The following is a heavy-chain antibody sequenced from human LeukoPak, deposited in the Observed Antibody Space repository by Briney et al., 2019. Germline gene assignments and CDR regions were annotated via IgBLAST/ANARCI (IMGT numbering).Heavy chain of an antibody. CDR2: INHSGST. D-gene: IGHD1-26*01. Sequence: SETLSLTCAVSGGSFSGYYWSWIRQPPGKGLEWIGEINHSGSTNYNPSLTSRVTIPVDTSKNQFSLKLSSMTAADTAVPYCAGSYYRGINLAWGQGALVTVSS. CDR3: AGSYYRGINLA. V-gene: IGHV4-34*01. CDR1: GGSFSGYY. J-gene: IGHJ5*02.